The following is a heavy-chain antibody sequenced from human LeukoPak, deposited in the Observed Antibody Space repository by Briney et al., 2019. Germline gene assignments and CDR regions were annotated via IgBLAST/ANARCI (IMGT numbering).Heavy chain of an antibody. J-gene: IGHJ4*02. Sequence: LAGGSLRLSCAASGFTFSSYGMHWVRQAPGKGLEWVAVTSYDGSNIHYADSVKGRFTISRDNAKNSLYLQMNSLRAEDTAVYYCARLGYCSGGSCSSFDYWGQGTLVTVSS. CDR1: GFTFSSYG. CDR3: ARLGYCSGGSCSSFDY. V-gene: IGHV3-30*03. CDR2: TSYDGSNI. D-gene: IGHD2-15*01.